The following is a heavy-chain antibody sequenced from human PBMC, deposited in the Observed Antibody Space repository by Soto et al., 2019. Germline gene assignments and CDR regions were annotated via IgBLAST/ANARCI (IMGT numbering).Heavy chain of an antibody. CDR1: GYTFDRYY. D-gene: IGHD3-3*01. Sequence: AASVKVSCKASGYTFDRYYMHWVRQAPGQGLEWMGMINPSGSITSYAQKFQGRVTMTRDTSTRTLSMELTSLRSEDTAVYYCTRGSFLEWSCMDVWGQGTTVTVSS. J-gene: IGHJ6*02. CDR2: INPSGSIT. CDR3: TRGSFLEWSCMDV. V-gene: IGHV1-46*02.